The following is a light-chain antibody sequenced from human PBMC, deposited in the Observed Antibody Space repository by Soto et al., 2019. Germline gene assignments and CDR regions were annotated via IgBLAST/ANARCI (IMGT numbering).Light chain of an antibody. CDR3: QQYNKWPYT. CDR2: DAS. J-gene: IGKJ2*01. CDR1: QTIDNT. Sequence: EIVMTQSPATLSLSPGARATLSCRASQTIDNTLAWYQRKPGQAPRLLIYDASTRATGIPARFSGSGSGTECTLTISSLQCEDFAVYYCQQYNKWPYTFGQGTKVDIK. V-gene: IGKV3-15*01.